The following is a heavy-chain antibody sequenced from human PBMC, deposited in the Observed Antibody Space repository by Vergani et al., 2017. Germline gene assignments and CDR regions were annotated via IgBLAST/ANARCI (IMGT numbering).Heavy chain of an antibody. V-gene: IGHV3-23*01. D-gene: IGHD1-7*01. CDR3: AKDRDNWNYYNFDY. J-gene: IGHJ4*02. CDR1: GFTFNHYA. Sequence: EVQLLESGGDLVQPGGSLRLSCAASGFTFNHYAMNWVRQAPGKGLEWVSGISGSGGSTYYAGSVKGRFTISRDSSKNTLYLQMNSLSAGDTAVYYCAKDRDNWNYYNFDYWGQGTLVTVSS. CDR2: ISGSGGST.